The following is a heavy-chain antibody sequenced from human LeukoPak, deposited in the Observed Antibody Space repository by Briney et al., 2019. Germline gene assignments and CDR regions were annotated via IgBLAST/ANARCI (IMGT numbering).Heavy chain of an antibody. CDR2: INHSGST. V-gene: IGHV4-34*01. J-gene: IGHJ5*02. Sequence: SETLSLTCAVYGGSFSGYYWSWIRQPPGKGLEWIGEINHSGSTNYNPSLKSRVTISVDTSKNQFSLKLSSVTAADTAVYYCAMRMFGSKILRQKAGWFDPWGQGTLVTVSS. CDR3: AMRMFGSKILRQKAGWFDP. D-gene: IGHD3-10*02. CDR1: GGSFSGYY.